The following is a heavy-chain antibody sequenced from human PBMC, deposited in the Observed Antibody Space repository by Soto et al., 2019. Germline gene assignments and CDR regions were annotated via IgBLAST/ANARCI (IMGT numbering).Heavy chain of an antibody. D-gene: IGHD3-10*02. J-gene: IGHJ4*02. CDR1: GGSISSGGYY. V-gene: IGHV4-31*03. CDR3: ARLSSGERLNFDY. CDR2: IYYSGST. Sequence: ASETLSLTCTVSGGSISSGGYYWSWIRQHPGKGLEWIGYIYYSGSTYYNPSLKSRVTISLDTSKNQFSLKLSSVTAADTAMYYCARLSSGERLNFDYWGQGTLVTVSS.